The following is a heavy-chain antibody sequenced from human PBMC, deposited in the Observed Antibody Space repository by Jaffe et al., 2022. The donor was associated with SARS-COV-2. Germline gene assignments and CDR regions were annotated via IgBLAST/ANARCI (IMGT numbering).Heavy chain of an antibody. CDR3: ARLKRERGSSSWYHYYYMDV. CDR1: GGSFSGYY. D-gene: IGHD6-13*01. J-gene: IGHJ6*03. V-gene: IGHV4-34*01. CDR2: INHSGST. Sequence: QVQLQQWGAGLLKPSETLSLTCAVYGGSFSGYYWSWIRQPPGKGLEWIGEINHSGSTNYNPSLKSRVTISVDTSKNQFSLKLSSVTAADTAVYYCARLKRERGSSSWYHYYYMDVWGKGTTVTVSS.